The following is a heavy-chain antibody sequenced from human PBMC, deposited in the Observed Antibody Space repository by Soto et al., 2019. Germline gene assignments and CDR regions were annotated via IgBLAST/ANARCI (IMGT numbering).Heavy chain of an antibody. CDR2: ITRDSATT. CDR3: AKGGGYSASWLGYCDY. V-gene: IGHV3-43D*04. CDR1: GFTFDDHA. D-gene: IGHD6-13*01. Sequence: EVQLVESGGVVVQPGGSLRLSCAASGFTFDDHAMNWVRQAPGKGLEWVSLITRDSATTFYADSVKGRFTISRDNSKNSVYLQMNNLRAEGAGLYSGAKGGGYSASWLGYCDYWGQGTLVTVSS. J-gene: IGHJ4*02.